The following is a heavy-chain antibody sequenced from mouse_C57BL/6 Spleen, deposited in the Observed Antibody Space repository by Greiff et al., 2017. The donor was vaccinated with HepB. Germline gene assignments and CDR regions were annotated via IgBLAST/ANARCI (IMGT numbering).Heavy chain of an antibody. Sequence: VQLQQSGAELVRPGTSVKVSCKASGYAFTNYLIEWVKQRPGQGLEWIGVINPGSGGTNYNEKFKGKATLTADKSSSTAYMQLSSLTSEDSAVYFCARGRGIAAMDYWGQGTSVTVSS. J-gene: IGHJ4*01. CDR2: INPGSGGT. CDR3: ARGRGIAAMDY. CDR1: GYAFTNYL. V-gene: IGHV1-54*01.